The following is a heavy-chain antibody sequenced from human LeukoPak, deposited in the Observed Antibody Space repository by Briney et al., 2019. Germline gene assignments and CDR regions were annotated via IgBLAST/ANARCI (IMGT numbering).Heavy chain of an antibody. V-gene: IGHV4-4*09. D-gene: IGHD6-13*01. CDR2: TYPSGST. CDR1: AGSISSYC. J-gene: IGHJ5*02. CDR3: ARQAAAGSRWFDP. Sequence: PSETLSLTCTVSAGSISSYCWSWIRQPPGKGLEWIGYTYPSGSTNYNPSLKSRVTISVDTSKNQFSLKLSSVTAADTAVYYCARQAAAGSRWFDPWGQGTLVTVSS.